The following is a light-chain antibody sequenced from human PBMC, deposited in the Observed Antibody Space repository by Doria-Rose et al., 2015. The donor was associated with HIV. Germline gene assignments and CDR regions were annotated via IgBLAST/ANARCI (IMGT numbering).Light chain of an antibody. J-gene: IGKJ2*01. CDR2: ATS. V-gene: IGKV1-39*01. Sequence: TQSPSSLSTSVGDRVTITCRASQSISSYLNWYQQKPGKAPKLLIYATSTLQSGVPSRFSGSGSGTDFTLTISSLKPEDFGTYHCKQSYSIKYTLGQG. CDR1: QSISSY. CDR3: KQSYSIKYT.